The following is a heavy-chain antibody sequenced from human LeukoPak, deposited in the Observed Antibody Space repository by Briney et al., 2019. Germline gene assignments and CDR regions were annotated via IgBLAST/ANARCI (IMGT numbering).Heavy chain of an antibody. Sequence: SETLSLTCTVSGGSISSYYWSWIRQPPGKGLEWIGYIYYSGSTNYNPSLKSRVTISVDTSKNQFSLKLSSVTAADTAVYYCARRVAPTDCFDYWGQGTLVTVSS. V-gene: IGHV4-59*08. D-gene: IGHD2-15*01. CDR1: GGSISSYY. CDR3: ARRVAPTDCFDY. J-gene: IGHJ4*02. CDR2: IYYSGST.